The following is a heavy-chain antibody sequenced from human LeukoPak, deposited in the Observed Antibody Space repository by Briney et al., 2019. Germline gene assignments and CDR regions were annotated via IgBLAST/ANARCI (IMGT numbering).Heavy chain of an antibody. CDR3: TTCSPTCYTGAFDI. CDR1: GFTFSSYT. Sequence: GGSLRLSCVVSGFTFSSYTMNWVRQAPGRGLEWVSSISSSGSYMFYADSVKGRFTVSRDNAKNSLFLQMNSLGAEDTAIYFCTTCSPTCYTGAFDIWGQGIMVTVSS. CDR2: ISSSGSYM. V-gene: IGHV3-21*01. D-gene: IGHD2-2*02. J-gene: IGHJ3*02.